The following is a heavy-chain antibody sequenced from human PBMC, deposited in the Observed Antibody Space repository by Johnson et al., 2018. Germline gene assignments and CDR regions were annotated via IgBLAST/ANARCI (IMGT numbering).Heavy chain of an antibody. V-gene: IGHV3-33*01. CDR3: VSEFGMLRGTYYYAGMDV. D-gene: IGHD3-10*01. CDR1: GFTFRNYG. CDR2: LWYEGSQK. J-gene: IGHJ6*02. Sequence: VQLVESGGGVVQPGRSLRLSCSASGFTFRNYGMHWVRQAPGKGLEWVAVLWYEGSQKYDVASVKGRFTSSRDNSKKTVYLQMNSLRAEDTAVYYCVSEFGMLRGTYYYAGMDVWGQGTTVTVSS.